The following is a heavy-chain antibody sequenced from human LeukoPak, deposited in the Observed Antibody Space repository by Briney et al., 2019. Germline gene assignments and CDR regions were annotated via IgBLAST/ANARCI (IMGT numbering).Heavy chain of an antibody. CDR3: ARGSGRWPNYYYYYYYMDV. V-gene: IGHV1-18*01. J-gene: IGHJ6*03. D-gene: IGHD3-10*01. Sequence: ASVKVSCKASGYTFTSYGISWVRQAPGHGLEWMGWISAYNGNTNYAQKLQGRVTMTTDTSTSTAYMELRSLRSDDTAVYYCARGSGRWPNYYYYYYYMDVWGKGTTVTVSS. CDR2: ISAYNGNT. CDR1: GYTFTSYG.